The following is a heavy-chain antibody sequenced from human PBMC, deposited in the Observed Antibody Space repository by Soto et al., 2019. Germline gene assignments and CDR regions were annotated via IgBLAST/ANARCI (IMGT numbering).Heavy chain of an antibody. D-gene: IGHD1-26*01. CDR2: IYSGGST. J-gene: IGHJ4*02. CDR1: GFTVSSNY. Sequence: EVQLVESGRGLIQPGGSLRLSCAASGFTVSSNYMSWVRQAPGKGLEWVSVIYSGGSTYYADSVKGRFTISRDNSKNTLYLQMNSLRAEDTAVYYCARDRSGSYRYDYWGQGTLVTVSS. V-gene: IGHV3-53*01. CDR3: ARDRSGSYRYDY.